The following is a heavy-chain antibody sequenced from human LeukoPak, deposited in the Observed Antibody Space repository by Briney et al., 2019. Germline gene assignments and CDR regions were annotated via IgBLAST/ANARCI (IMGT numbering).Heavy chain of an antibody. CDR3: ARESHEGATRAYNWFDP. D-gene: IGHD1-26*01. CDR2: ISSSSSTI. J-gene: IGHJ5*02. V-gene: IGHV3-48*01. Sequence: PGGSLRLSCAASGFTFSSYSMNWVRQAPGKGLEWVSYISSSSSTIYYADSVKGRFTISRDNAKNSLYLQMNNLRPEDTALYYCARESHEGATRAYNWFDPWGQGTLVSVSS. CDR1: GFTFSSYS.